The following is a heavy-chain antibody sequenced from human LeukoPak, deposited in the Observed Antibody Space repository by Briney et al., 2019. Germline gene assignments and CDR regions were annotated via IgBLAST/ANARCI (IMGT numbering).Heavy chain of an antibody. D-gene: IGHD2-21*02. CDR1: GFTFDDYA. CDR3: AKDLAYCGGDCYSPFDY. CDR2: ISGDGGST. Sequence: RGSLRLSCAASGFTFDDYAMHWVRQAPGKGLEWVSLISGDGGSTYYADSVKGRFTISRDNSKNSLYLQMNSLRTEDTALYYCAKDLAYCGGDCYSPFDYWGQGTLVTVSS. V-gene: IGHV3-43*02. J-gene: IGHJ4*02.